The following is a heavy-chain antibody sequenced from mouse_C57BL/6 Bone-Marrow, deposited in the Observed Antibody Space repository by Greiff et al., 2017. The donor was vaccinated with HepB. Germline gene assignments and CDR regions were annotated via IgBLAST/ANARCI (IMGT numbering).Heavy chain of an antibody. V-gene: IGHV1-26*01. J-gene: IGHJ2*01. Sequence: VQLQQSGPELVKPGASVKISCKASGYTFTDYYMNWVKQSHGKSLEWIGDINPNNGGTSYNQKFKGKATLTVDKSSSTAYMELRSLTSEDSAVYYCARRTIVKGFDYWGQGTTLTVSS. CDR2: INPNNGGT. CDR1: GYTFTDYY. CDR3: ARRTIVKGFDY. D-gene: IGHD2-5*01.